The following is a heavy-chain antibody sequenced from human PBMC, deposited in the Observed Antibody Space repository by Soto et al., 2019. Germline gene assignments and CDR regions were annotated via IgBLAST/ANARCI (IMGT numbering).Heavy chain of an antibody. J-gene: IGHJ4*02. Sequence: EVPLVESGGGLVQPGGSLRLSCAASGFTFSDHYMDWVRQAPGKGLEWVSRSKNKADSYTTEYAASVKGRFTISRDGSKNSLFLQMNSLKTEDTAVYYCTVWGSGNDFGAAWGQGILVTVSS. V-gene: IGHV3-72*01. CDR3: TVWGSGNDFGAA. CDR1: GFTFSDHY. CDR2: SKNKADSYTT. D-gene: IGHD3-10*01.